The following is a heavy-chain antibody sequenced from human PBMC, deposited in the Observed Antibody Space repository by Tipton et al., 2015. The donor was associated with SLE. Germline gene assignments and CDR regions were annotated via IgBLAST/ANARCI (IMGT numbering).Heavy chain of an antibody. CDR2: INYSGTT. V-gene: IGHV4-39*07. CDR3: TRVMTGSRSDF. CDR1: GDSISNNNYY. D-gene: IGHD1-26*01. Sequence: TLSLTCTLSGDSISNNNYYWGWIRQPPGKGLEWIGNINYSGTTYFNPSLKSRVTLSRDTSKNQFSLNLNSVTAADTAFYYCTRVMTGSRSDFWGRGTLVTVSP. J-gene: IGHJ4*02.